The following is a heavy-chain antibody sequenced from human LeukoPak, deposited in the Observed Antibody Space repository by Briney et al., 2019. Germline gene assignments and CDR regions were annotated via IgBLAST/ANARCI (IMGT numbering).Heavy chain of an antibody. CDR3: ARARASTMVRGVISDY. J-gene: IGHJ4*02. V-gene: IGHV3-74*01. Sequence: SGGSLRLSCAASGFTFSRYWMHWVRQAPGKGLVWVSIINTDGSTTRYADSVKGRFTISRDNAKNSLYLQMNSLRAEDTAVYYCARARASTMVRGVISDYWGQGTLVTVSS. CDR1: GFTFSRYW. CDR2: INTDGSTT. D-gene: IGHD3-10*01.